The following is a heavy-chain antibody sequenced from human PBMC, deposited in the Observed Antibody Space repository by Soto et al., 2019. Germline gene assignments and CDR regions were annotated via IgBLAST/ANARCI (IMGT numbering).Heavy chain of an antibody. CDR3: ARDIVAGQYSRSWYGWFDP. CDR2: IIPIFGTA. Sequence: QVQLVQSGAEVKKPGSSVKVSCKASGGTFSSYAIIWVRQAPGQGLEWMGGIIPIFGTANYAQKFQGRVTITADESTSTAYMELSSLRSEDTPVYYCARDIVAGQYSRSWYGWFDPWGQGTLVTVSS. CDR1: GGTFSSYA. J-gene: IGHJ5*02. V-gene: IGHV1-69*01. D-gene: IGHD6-13*01.